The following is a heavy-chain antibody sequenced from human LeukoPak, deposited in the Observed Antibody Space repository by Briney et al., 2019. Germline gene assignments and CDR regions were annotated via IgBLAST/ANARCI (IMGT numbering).Heavy chain of an antibody. CDR3: AKESYSGSYFDY. D-gene: IGHD1-26*01. Sequence: PGGSLRLSCAASGFTFSSYSMNWVRQAPGKGLEWVSSISSSSYIYYADSVKGRFTISRDNAKNSLYLQMNSLRAEDTAVYYCAKESYSGSYFDYWGQGTLVTVSS. V-gene: IGHV3-21*01. J-gene: IGHJ4*02. CDR1: GFTFSSYS. CDR2: ISSSSYI.